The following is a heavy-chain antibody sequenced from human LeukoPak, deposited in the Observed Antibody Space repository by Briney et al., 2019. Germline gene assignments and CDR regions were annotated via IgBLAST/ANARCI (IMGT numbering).Heavy chain of an antibody. V-gene: IGHV1-2*02. CDR1: GYTFTGYY. J-gene: IGHJ5*02. CDR3: ARGGGGYSYGLRNWFDP. Sequence: ASAKVSCKASGYTFTGYYMHWVRQAPGQGLEWMGWINPNSGGTNYAQKFQGRVTMTRDTSISTAYMELSRLRSDDTAVYYCARGGGGYSYGLRNWFDPWGQGTLVTVSS. D-gene: IGHD5-18*01. CDR2: INPNSGGT.